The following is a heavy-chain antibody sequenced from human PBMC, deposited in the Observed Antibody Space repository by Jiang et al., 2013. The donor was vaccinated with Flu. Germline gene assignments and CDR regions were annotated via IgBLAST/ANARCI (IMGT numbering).Heavy chain of an antibody. CDR3: ARDRVGLQLYSQGYFDY. CDR1: GGTFSSYA. Sequence: GAEVKKPGSSVKVSCKASGGTFSSYAISWVRQAPGQGLEWMGRIIPILGIANYAQKFQGRVTITADKSTSTAYMELSSLRSEDTAVYYCARDRVGLQLYSQGYFDYWGQGTLVTVSS. J-gene: IGHJ4*02. V-gene: IGHV1-69*04. D-gene: IGHD5-18*01. CDR2: IIPILGIA.